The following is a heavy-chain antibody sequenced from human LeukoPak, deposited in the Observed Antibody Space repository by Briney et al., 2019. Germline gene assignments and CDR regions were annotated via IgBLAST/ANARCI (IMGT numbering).Heavy chain of an antibody. Sequence: SVKVSCRASGGTFSSYAISWVRQAPGQGLEWMGGIIPIFGTANYAQKFQGRVTITADKSTSTAYMELSSLRSEDTAVYYCARRSTSTVTTDGTPYYYYMDVWGKGTTVTVS. J-gene: IGHJ6*03. CDR2: IIPIFGTA. D-gene: IGHD4-17*01. CDR3: ARRSTSTVTTDGTPYYYYMDV. V-gene: IGHV1-69*06. CDR1: GGTFSSYA.